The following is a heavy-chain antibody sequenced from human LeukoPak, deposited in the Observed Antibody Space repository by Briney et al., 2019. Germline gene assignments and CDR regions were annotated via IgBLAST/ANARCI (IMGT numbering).Heavy chain of an antibody. CDR3: ARGWNDYSHFDY. D-gene: IGHD3-3*01. J-gene: IGHJ4*02. Sequence: SETLSLTCTVSGGSISSYYWSWIRQPAGKGLEWIGRIYTSGNTNYNPSLKSRVTMSVDTSKNQFSLKLSSVTAADTAVYYCARGWNDYSHFDYWGQGTLVTVSS. CDR1: GGSISSYY. CDR2: IYTSGNT. V-gene: IGHV4-4*07.